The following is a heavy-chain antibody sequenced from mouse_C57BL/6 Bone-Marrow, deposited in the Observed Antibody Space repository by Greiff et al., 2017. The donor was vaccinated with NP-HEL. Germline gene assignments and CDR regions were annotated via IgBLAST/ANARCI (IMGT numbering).Heavy chain of an antibody. V-gene: IGHV14-2*01. Sequence: VHVKQSGAELVKPGASVKLSCTASGFNIKDYYMHWVKQRTEQGLEWIGRIDPEDGETKYAPKFQGKATITAETSSNTAYLQLSSLTSEDTAVYYCASLYYGNPAWFAYWGQGTLVTVSA. D-gene: IGHD2-1*01. J-gene: IGHJ3*01. CDR3: ASLYYGNPAWFAY. CDR2: IDPEDGET. CDR1: GFNIKDYY.